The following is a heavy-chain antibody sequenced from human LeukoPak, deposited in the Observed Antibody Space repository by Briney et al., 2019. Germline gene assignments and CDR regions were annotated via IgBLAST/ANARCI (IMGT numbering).Heavy chain of an antibody. CDR3: VRGTNDWTGIDY. Sequence: GGSLRLSCAASGFTFSNYAMSWVRQAPGKGLVWVSRINPDGSSTDYADSVKGRFTISRDNARNTLYLQMNSLRVEDTAIYYCVRGTNDWTGIDYWGQGTLVTVSS. V-gene: IGHV3-74*01. J-gene: IGHJ4*02. CDR2: INPDGSST. D-gene: IGHD2-8*01. CDR1: GFTFSNYA.